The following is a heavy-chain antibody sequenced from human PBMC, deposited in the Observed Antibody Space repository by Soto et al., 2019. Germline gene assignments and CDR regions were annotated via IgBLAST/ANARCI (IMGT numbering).Heavy chain of an antibody. J-gene: IGHJ5*02. CDR2: IYYSGST. CDR1: GGSISSYY. D-gene: IGHD3-10*01. V-gene: IGHV4-59*08. Sequence: KPSETLSLTCTVSGGSISSYYWSWIRQPPGKGLEWIGYIYYSGSTNYNPSLKSRVTISVDTSKNQFSLKLSSVTAADTAVYYCARHPSRYYYGSGNWFDPWGQGTLVTVSS. CDR3: ARHPSRYYYGSGNWFDP.